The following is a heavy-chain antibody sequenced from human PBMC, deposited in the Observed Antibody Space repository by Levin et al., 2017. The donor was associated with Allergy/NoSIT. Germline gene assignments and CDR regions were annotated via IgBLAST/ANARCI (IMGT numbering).Heavy chain of an antibody. Sequence: PGGSLRLSCAASGFTFSSYSMNWVRQAPGKGLEWVSYISSSSSTIYYADSVKGRFTISRDNAKNSLYLQMNSLRDEDTAVYYCARGLEGYSGYGEFDYWGQGTLVTVSS. CDR3: ARGLEGYSGYGEFDY. V-gene: IGHV3-48*02. J-gene: IGHJ4*02. D-gene: IGHD5-12*01. CDR2: ISSSSSTI. CDR1: GFTFSSYS.